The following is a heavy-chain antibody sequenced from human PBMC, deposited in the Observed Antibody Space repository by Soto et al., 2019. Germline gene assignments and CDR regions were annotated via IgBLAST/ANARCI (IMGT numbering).Heavy chain of an antibody. D-gene: IGHD3-22*01. CDR3: AKSGRREKWLSRMEYYYYYYGMDV. Sequence: PGGSLRLSCAASGFTFSSYAMSWVRQAPGKGLEWVSAISGSGGSTYYADSVKGRFTISRDNSKNTLYLQMNSLRAEDTAVYYCAKSGRREKWLSRMEYYYYYYGMDVWGQGTTVTVSS. CDR1: GFTFSSYA. V-gene: IGHV3-23*01. J-gene: IGHJ6*02. CDR2: ISGSGGST.